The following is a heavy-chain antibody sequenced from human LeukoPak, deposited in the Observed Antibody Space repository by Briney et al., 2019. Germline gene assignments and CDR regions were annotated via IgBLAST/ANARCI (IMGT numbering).Heavy chain of an antibody. CDR3: AKAMSTDHYDSKGFYRVDFDS. Sequence: GGSLRLSCAASGFTFSSYWMSWVRQAPGKGLEWVSALSNSGGSGGTTYFADSVKGRFSISRDNSKSTLYLQLSSLTAEDTAVYYCAKAMSTDHYDSKGFYRVDFDSWGQGTLVTVSS. CDR1: GFTFSSYW. J-gene: IGHJ4*02. D-gene: IGHD3-22*01. V-gene: IGHV3-23*01. CDR2: LSNSGGSGGTT.